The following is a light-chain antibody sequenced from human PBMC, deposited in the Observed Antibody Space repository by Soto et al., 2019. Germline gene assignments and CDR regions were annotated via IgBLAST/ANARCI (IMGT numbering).Light chain of an antibody. V-gene: IGKV1-27*01. CDR1: QGITKY. J-gene: IGKJ1*01. CDR2: TAS. CDR3: QQYETFSGT. Sequence: DIQMTQSPSSLSASVGDRVTITCRASQGITKYLAWYQQKPGKVPNLLIYTASTLQSGVPSRFSGSGYGTKFTLTIASLQPDDFATYYCQQYETFSGTFGPGTKVDIK.